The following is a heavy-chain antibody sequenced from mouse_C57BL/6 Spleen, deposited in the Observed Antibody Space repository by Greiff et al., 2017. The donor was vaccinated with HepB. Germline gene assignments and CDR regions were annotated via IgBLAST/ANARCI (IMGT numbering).Heavy chain of an antibody. Sequence: QVQLQQPGAELVKPGASVKLSCKASGYTFTSYWMHWVKQRPGQGLEWIGMIHPNSGSTNYNEKFKSKATLTVDKSSSKAYMQLSSLTSEYSAVYYCARSWDGDYYAMDYWGQGTSVTVSS. CDR2: IHPNSGST. D-gene: IGHD4-1*01. CDR1: GYTFTSYW. J-gene: IGHJ4*01. V-gene: IGHV1-64*01. CDR3: ARSWDGDYYAMDY.